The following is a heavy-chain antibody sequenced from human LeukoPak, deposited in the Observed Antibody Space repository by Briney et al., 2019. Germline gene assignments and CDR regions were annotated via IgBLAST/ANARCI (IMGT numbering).Heavy chain of an antibody. CDR2: ISSSSSYI. CDR3: ARGYCSSTSCPNGMDV. D-gene: IGHD2-2*01. J-gene: IGHJ6*02. Sequence: GGSLRLSCAASGFTFSSCSMNWVRQAPGKGLEWVSSISSSSSYIYYADSVKGRFTISRDNAKNSLYLQMNSLRAEDTAVYYCARGYCSSTSCPNGMDVWGQGTTVTVSS. V-gene: IGHV3-21*01. CDR1: GFTFSSCS.